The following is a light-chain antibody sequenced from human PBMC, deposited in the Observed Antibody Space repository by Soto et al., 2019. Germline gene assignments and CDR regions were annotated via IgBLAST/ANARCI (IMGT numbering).Light chain of an antibody. V-gene: IGKV3-15*01. CDR1: QSVSSN. CDR2: GAS. Sequence: EIVMTQSPATLSVSPGERATLSCRASQSVSSNLAWYQQKPGQAPRLLIYGASTRATGIPGRFSGSGSGTEFTLTISSLQSADFAVYYCQQRSAFGQGTKVEIK. J-gene: IGKJ1*01. CDR3: QQRSA.